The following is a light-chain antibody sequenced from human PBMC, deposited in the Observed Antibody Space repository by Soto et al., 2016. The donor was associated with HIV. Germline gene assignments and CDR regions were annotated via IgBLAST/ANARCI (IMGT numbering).Light chain of an antibody. CDR2: KDT. J-gene: IGLJ3*02. Sequence: SYELTQPPSVSVSPGQTARITCSGDALPKQYVYWYQQKPGQAPVLIIYKDTERPSGIPERFSGSSSGTTVTLTISGVQAEDEADYYCQSADSSGVWVFGGGTKLTVL. CDR1: ALPKQY. CDR3: QSADSSGVWV. V-gene: IGLV3-25*03.